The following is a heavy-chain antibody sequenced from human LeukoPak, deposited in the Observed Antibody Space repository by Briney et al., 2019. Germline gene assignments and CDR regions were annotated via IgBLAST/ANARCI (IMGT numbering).Heavy chain of an antibody. V-gene: IGHV1-2*02. CDR1: GYTLTGFY. J-gene: IGHJ6*02. D-gene: IGHD2-2*01. CDR3: AREAGYCSGTSCPGYGMDV. Sequence: ASVKVSCKASGYTLTGFYMHWVRQAPGQGLEWMGWINPNSGGTNYAQKFQGRVTMTRDTSISTGYMELSRLRSDDTAVYYCAREAGYCSGTSCPGYGMDVWGQGTTVTVSS. CDR2: INPNSGGT.